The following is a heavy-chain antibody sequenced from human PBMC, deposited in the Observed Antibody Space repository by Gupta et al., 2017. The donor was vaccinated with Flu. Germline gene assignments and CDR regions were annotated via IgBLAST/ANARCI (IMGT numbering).Heavy chain of an antibody. Sequence: YTFRTYNINWVRQAAGHGPEWVGWTNPKTGDTVYAQNTQGRVAMTRNTSISTAYMELTSLTSEDSAVYCCARGNLGGGFETWGQGTLVTVSS. CDR3: ARGNLGGGFET. J-gene: IGHJ5*02. V-gene: IGHV1-8*01. CDR2: TNPKTGDT. D-gene: IGHD3-16*01. CDR1: YTFRTYN.